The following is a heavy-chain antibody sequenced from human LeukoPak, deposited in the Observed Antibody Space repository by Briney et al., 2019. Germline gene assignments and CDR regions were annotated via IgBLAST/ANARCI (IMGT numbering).Heavy chain of an antibody. CDR3: TTESIAAAGLDY. D-gene: IGHD6-13*01. V-gene: IGHV3-15*01. CDR1: GFTLSNAW. CDR2: IKSKTDGGTT. J-gene: IGHJ4*02. Sequence: GGSLRLSCAASGFTLSNAWMSWVRQAPGKGLEWVGRIKSKTDGGTTDYAAPVKGRFTISRDDSKNTLYLQMNSLKTEDTAVYYCTTESIAAAGLDYWGQGTLVTVSS.